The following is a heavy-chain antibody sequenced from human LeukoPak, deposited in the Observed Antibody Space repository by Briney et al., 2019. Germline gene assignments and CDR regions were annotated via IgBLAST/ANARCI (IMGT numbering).Heavy chain of an antibody. J-gene: IGHJ4*02. V-gene: IGHV4-59*08. CDR3: AALSGYSGYDWLSHFDY. D-gene: IGHD5-12*01. CDR2: TYYSGST. Sequence: SETLSLTCTVSGGSISSYYWSWIRQPPGKGLEWIGYTYYSGSTNYNPSLKSRVTISVDTSKNQFSLSLSSVTAADTAVYYCAALSGYSGYDWLSHFDYWGQGTLVTVSS. CDR1: GGSISSYY.